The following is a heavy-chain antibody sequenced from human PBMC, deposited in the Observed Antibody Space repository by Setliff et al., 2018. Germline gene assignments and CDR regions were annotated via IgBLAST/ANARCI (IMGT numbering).Heavy chain of an antibody. D-gene: IGHD1-1*01. Sequence: VKVSCQASGYTFTDYYIHWVQQAPGKGLAWMGRVDPEDGETNYAQKFQGRVSMTEDTSTDTAYMELSRLRSEDTAVYYCAAQMRRGTGTPAYYYYGMDVWGQGTTVTVSS. CDR3: AAQMRRGTGTPAYYYYGMDV. CDR2: VDPEDGET. J-gene: IGHJ6*02. V-gene: IGHV1-69-2*01. CDR1: GYTFTDYY.